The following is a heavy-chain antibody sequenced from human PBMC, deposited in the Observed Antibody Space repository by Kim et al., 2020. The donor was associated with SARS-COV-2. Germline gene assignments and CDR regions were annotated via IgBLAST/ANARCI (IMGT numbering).Heavy chain of an antibody. J-gene: IGHJ5*02. D-gene: IGHD4-4*01. CDR3: VREIYSNYGDNWFDP. Sequence: ASVKVSCKASGYTFTSYAMNWVRQAPGQGLEWMGWINTNTGNPTYAQGFTGRVAFTLDTSVSTAYLQISSLKADDTAVYYCVREIYSNYGDNWFDPWGQG. CDR1: GYTFTSYA. CDR2: INTNTGNP. V-gene: IGHV7-4-1*02.